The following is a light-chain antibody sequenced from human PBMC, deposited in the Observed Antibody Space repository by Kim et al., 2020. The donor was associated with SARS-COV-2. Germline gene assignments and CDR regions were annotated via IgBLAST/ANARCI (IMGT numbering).Light chain of an antibody. V-gene: IGLV2-14*03. Sequence: GQSITISCTGTSTDIGSYNYVSWYQQYPGQAPKLIIYAVRNRPSGVSSRFSGSKSGNTASLTISGLQIEDEGDYYCTSYTTKNSMIFGGGTQLTVL. J-gene: IGLJ2*01. CDR3: TSYTTKNSMI. CDR2: AVR. CDR1: STDIGSYNY.